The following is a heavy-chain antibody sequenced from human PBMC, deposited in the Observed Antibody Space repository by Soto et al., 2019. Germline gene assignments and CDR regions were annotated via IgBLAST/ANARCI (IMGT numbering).Heavy chain of an antibody. CDR3: ASAPAP. CDR1: GGSISRGGYY. V-gene: IGHV4-31*03. J-gene: IGHJ5*02. Sequence: QVQLQESGPGLVKPSETLSLTCTVSGGSISRGGYYWSWIRQNPGKGLEWMGYTYNSVSTYYNPSLKSRVTISVDTPKNQFSLTLTSVTAADTAVYYCASAPAPWGQGTLVTVSS. CDR2: TYNSVST.